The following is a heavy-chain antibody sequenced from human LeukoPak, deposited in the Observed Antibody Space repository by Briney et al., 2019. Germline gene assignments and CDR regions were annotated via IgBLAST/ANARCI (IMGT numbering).Heavy chain of an antibody. J-gene: IGHJ6*02. Sequence: PGRSLRLSCAASGFTFDDYAMHWVRQAPGKGLEWVSGISWNSGSIGYADSVKGRFTISRDNAKNSLYLQMNSLRAEDTALYYCAKDIGGGRLGELSLYPHYYYGMDVWGQGTTVTVSS. V-gene: IGHV3-9*01. CDR1: GFTFDDYA. D-gene: IGHD3-16*02. CDR3: AKDIGGGRLGELSLYPHYYYGMDV. CDR2: ISWNSGSI.